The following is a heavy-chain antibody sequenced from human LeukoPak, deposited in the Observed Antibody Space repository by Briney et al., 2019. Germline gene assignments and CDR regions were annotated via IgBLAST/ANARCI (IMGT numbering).Heavy chain of an antibody. CDR1: GFTFSSYS. J-gene: IGHJ4*02. Sequence: RSGGSLRLSCAASGFTFSSYSMNWVRQAPGKGLEWVSSISSSSYIYYADSVKGRFTISGDNAKNSLYLQMNSLGAEDTAVYYCARGLDCRSTSCYLDTWGQGTLVTVSS. CDR3: ARGLDCRSTSCYLDT. V-gene: IGHV3-21*01. D-gene: IGHD2-2*01. CDR2: ISSSSYI.